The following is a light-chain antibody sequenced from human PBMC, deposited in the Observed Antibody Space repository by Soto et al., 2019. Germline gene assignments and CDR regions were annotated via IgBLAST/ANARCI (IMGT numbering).Light chain of an antibody. CDR3: AAWDDSLTGYV. CDR1: SSNIGSNT. J-gene: IGLJ1*01. V-gene: IGLV1-44*01. Sequence: QSALTQPPSASGTPGQRVTISCSGSSSNIGSNTVNCYQQLPGTAPKLFIYSNNQRPSGVPDRFSGSKSGTSASLAISGLQSEDEVDYYCAAWDDSLTGYVFGPGTEVTV. CDR2: SNN.